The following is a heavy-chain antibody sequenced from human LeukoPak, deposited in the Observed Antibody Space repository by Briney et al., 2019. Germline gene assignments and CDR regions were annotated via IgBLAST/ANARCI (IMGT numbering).Heavy chain of an antibody. CDR1: GGSFSGYY. Sequence: SETLSLACAVYGGSFSGYYWGWIRQPPGKGLEGIGSIYYSGSTYYNPSLKSRVTISVDTSKNQFSLKLSSVTAADTAVYYCATGGIEQQLDDAFDIWGQGTMVTVSS. J-gene: IGHJ3*02. V-gene: IGHV4-34*01. CDR2: IYYSGST. D-gene: IGHD6-13*01. CDR3: ATGGIEQQLDDAFDI.